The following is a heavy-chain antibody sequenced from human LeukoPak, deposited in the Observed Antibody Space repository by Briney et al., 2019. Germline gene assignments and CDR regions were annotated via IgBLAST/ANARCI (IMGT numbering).Heavy chain of an antibody. CDR3: SRSPPIVVGERLLNDAFDI. CDR2: ISSSSSTI. J-gene: IGHJ3*02. CDR1: GFTFSTYS. V-gene: IGHV3-48*01. Sequence: PGGSLRLSCAASGFTFSTYSMNWVRQAPGKGLEWISYISSSSSTIYYADSVKGRFIISRDNAKYSLYLQMNSLRGEDTAVYYWSRSPPIVVGERLLNDAFDIWGQGTMVTVSS. D-gene: IGHD1-26*01.